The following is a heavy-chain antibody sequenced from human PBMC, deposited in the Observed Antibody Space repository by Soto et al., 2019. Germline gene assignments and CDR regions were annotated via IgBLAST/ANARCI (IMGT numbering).Heavy chain of an antibody. Sequence: GGSLRLSCAASGFTFSSYGMHWVRQAPGKGLEWVAVISYDGSNKYYADSVKGRFTISRDNSKNTLYLQMNSLRAEDTAVYYCAKDFATMTTVTTAPDYWGQGTLVTVSS. J-gene: IGHJ4*02. CDR1: GFTFSSYG. CDR2: ISYDGSNK. V-gene: IGHV3-30*18. D-gene: IGHD4-17*01. CDR3: AKDFATMTTVTTAPDY.